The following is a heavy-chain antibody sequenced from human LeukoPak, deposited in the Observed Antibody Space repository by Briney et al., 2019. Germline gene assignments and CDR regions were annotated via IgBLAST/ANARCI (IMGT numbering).Heavy chain of an antibody. CDR2: INPNSGGT. D-gene: IGHD6-19*01. V-gene: IGHV1-2*02. J-gene: IGHJ6*03. Sequence: ASVKVSCKASGYTFTGYYMHWVRQAPGQGLEWMRWINPNSGGTNYAQKFQGRVTMTRDTSISTAYMELSRLRSDDTAVYYCARDYERLVSYYYYYMDVWGKGTTVTVSS. CDR3: ARDYERLVSYYYYYMDV. CDR1: GYTFTGYY.